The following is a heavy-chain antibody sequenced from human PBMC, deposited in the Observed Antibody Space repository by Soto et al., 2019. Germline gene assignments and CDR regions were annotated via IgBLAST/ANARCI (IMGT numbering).Heavy chain of an antibody. Sequence: SQTLSLTCATSGDSVSSNSAAWNWIRQSPSRGLEWLGRTYYRSKWYNDYAVSVKSRITINPDTSKNQFSLQLNSVTPEDTAVYYCARGKGHSSSWYENYYYGMDVWGQGTTVTVSS. CDR2: TYYRSKWYN. V-gene: IGHV6-1*01. CDR3: ARGKGHSSSWYENYYYGMDV. CDR1: GDSVSSNSAA. J-gene: IGHJ6*02. D-gene: IGHD6-13*01.